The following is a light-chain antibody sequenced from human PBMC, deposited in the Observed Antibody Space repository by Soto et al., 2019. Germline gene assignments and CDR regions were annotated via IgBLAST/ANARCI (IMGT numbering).Light chain of an antibody. Sequence: DIQMTQSPPTLSASVGDKVTISCRATQNIDNWLAWYQQKPGKAPTLLIYDAFVLENGVPSRFSGSGSGTEFTLTISSLQPDDFATCYCQPYSRLWTFGQGTKVEIK. CDR3: QPYSRLWT. CDR1: QNIDNW. V-gene: IGKV1-5*01. J-gene: IGKJ1*01. CDR2: DAF.